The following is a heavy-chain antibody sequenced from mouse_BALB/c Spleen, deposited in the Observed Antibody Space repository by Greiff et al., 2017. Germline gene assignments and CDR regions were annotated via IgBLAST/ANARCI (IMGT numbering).Heavy chain of an antibody. Sequence: VKLVESGAELAKPGASVKMSCKASGYTFTSYWMHWVKQRPGQGLEWIGYINPSTGYTEYNQKFKDKATLTADKSSSTAYMQLSSLTSEDSAVYYCARRAKGDYFDYWGQGTTLTVSS. CDR1: GYTFTSYW. CDR3: ARRAKGDYFDY. J-gene: IGHJ2*01. D-gene: IGHD3-1*01. V-gene: IGHV1-7*01. CDR2: INPSTGYT.